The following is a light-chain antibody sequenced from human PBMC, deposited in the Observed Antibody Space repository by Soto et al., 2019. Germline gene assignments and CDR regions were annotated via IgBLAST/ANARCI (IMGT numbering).Light chain of an antibody. V-gene: IGKV3-15*01. CDR1: QRIRSN. Sequence: EIVMSQSPDTLSVSPGEGATLSCRVSQRIRSNLAWYPQRPSQAPRLLIYGASTRATGIPARLRGRGSGTEFTLPIDSLQSEDFSVYYCQQYNDWPPAFGGGTKVGIK. CDR3: QQYNDWPPA. J-gene: IGKJ4*01. CDR2: GAS.